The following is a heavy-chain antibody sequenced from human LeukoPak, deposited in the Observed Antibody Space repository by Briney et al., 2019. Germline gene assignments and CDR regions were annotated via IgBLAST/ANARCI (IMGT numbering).Heavy chain of an antibody. V-gene: IGHV4-59*11. Sequence: SETLSLTCTVSGGSISRHYWSWIRQPPGKGLEWIGYIYYSGSTNYNPSLKSRVTISVDTSKNQFSLKLSSVTAADTAVYYCARTSYSSSSVWFDPWGQGTLVTVSS. CDR1: GGSISRHY. CDR2: IYYSGST. D-gene: IGHD6-6*01. J-gene: IGHJ5*02. CDR3: ARTSYSSSSVWFDP.